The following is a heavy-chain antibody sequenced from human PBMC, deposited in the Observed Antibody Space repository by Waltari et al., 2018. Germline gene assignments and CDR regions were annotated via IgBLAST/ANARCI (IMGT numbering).Heavy chain of an antibody. Sequence: QVQLQQWGAGLLKPSETLSLTCAVYGWSFSGYHWSWIRTPPRQGLEWIGEINHSGSTNYNPSLKSRVTISVDTSKNQFSLKLSSVTAADTAVYYCARSSPLACSSTSCWGPLGVWGQGTTVTVSS. CDR2: INHSGST. V-gene: IGHV4-34*01. CDR3: ARSSPLACSSTSCWGPLGV. CDR1: GWSFSGYH. J-gene: IGHJ6*02. D-gene: IGHD2-2*01.